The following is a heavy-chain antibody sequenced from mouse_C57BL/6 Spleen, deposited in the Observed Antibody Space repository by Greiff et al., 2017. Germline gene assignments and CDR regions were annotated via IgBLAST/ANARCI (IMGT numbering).Heavy chain of an antibody. CDR1: GYTFTDYY. V-gene: IGHV1-19*01. CDR3: ARSLYYGSSYSFAMDY. J-gene: IGHJ4*01. CDR2: INPYNGGT. Sequence: DVKLQESGPVLVKPGASVKMSCKASGYTFTDYYMNWVKQSHGKSLEWIGVINPYNGGTSYNQKFKGKATLTVDKSSSTAYMELNSLTSEDSAVYYCARSLYYGSSYSFAMDYWGQGTTVTVSS. D-gene: IGHD1-1*01.